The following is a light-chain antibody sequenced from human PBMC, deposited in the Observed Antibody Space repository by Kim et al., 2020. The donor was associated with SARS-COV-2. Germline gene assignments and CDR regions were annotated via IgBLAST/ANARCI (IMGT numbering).Light chain of an antibody. CDR3: AAWDDSLNGFYA. CDR1: TANIGRNT. J-gene: IGLJ1*01. Sequence: QRVTISCSGSTANIGRNTVNWYQQLPGTAPKLLIYSNQQRPSGVPDRFSGSKSGTSASLAISGLQSEDEADYYCAAWDDSLNGFYAFGTGTKVTVL. CDR2: SNQ. V-gene: IGLV1-44*01.